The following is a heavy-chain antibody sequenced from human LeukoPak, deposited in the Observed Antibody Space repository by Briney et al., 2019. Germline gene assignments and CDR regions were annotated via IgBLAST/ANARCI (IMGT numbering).Heavy chain of an antibody. CDR3: ARDGAAAVLGAEYFQH. Sequence: GGSLRLSCAASGFTFSSYAMSWVRQAPGKGLEWVSSISSSSSYIYYADSVKGRFTISRDNAKNSLYLQMNSLRAEDTAVYYCARDGAAAVLGAEYFQHWGQGTLVTVSS. V-gene: IGHV3-21*01. D-gene: IGHD6-13*01. J-gene: IGHJ1*01. CDR2: ISSSSSYI. CDR1: GFTFSSYA.